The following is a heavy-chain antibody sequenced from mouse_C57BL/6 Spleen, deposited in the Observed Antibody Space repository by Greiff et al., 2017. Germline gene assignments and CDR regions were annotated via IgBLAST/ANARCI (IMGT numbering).Heavy chain of an antibody. J-gene: IGHJ4*01. D-gene: IGHD1-1*01. CDR2: IYPGDGDT. CDR1: GYAFSSYW. Sequence: VQLQQSGAELVKPGASVKISCKASGYAFSSYWMNWVKQRPGKGLEWIGQIYPGDGDTNYNGKFKGKATLTADKSSSTAYMQLSSLTSEDSAVYFCARKPPITTVVATDAMDYWGQGTSVTVSS. V-gene: IGHV1-80*01. CDR3: ARKPPITTVVATDAMDY.